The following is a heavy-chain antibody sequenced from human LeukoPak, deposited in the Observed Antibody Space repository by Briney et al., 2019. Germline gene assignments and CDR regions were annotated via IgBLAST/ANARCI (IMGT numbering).Heavy chain of an antibody. D-gene: IGHD6-19*01. CDR3: AREGSSGLQRYYYYYMDV. J-gene: IGHJ6*03. CDR1: GFTFSSYS. V-gene: IGHV3-21*01. CDR2: ISSSSSYI. Sequence: PGGSLRLSCAASGFTFSSYSMNWVRQAPGKGLEWVSSISSSSSYIYYADSVKGRFTISRDNAKNSLYLQMNSLRAEDTAVYYCAREGSSGLQRYYYYYMDVWGKGTTVTISS.